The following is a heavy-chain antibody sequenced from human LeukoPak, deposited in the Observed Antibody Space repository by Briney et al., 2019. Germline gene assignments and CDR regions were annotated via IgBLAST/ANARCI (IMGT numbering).Heavy chain of an antibody. V-gene: IGHV4-30-2*01. J-gene: IGHJ4*02. Sequence: SQTLSLTCAVSGGSISSGGYSWSWIRQPPGKGLEWIGYIYHSGSTYYNPSLKSRVTISVDRSKNQFSLKLGSVTAADTAVYYCARETAGDGIHWGQGTLVTVSS. CDR2: IYHSGST. CDR1: GGSISSGGYS. D-gene: IGHD6-13*01. CDR3: ARETAGDGIH.